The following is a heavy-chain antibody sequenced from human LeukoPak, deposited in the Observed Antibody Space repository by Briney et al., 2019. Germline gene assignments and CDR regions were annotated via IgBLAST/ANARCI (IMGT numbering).Heavy chain of an antibody. CDR1: GFTFSSYA. J-gene: IGHJ4*02. V-gene: IGHV3-23*01. D-gene: IGHD5-24*01. CDR3: ARLGDGYNRAYFDY. CDR2: ISGSGGST. Sequence: PGGSLRLSCAASGFTFSSYAMSWVRQAPGKGLEWVSSISGSGGSTYYADSVKGRFTISRDNAKNSLYLQMNSLRAEDTAVYYCARLGDGYNRAYFDYWGQGTLVTVSS.